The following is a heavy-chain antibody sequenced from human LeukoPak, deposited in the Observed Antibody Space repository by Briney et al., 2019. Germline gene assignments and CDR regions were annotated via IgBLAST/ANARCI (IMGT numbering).Heavy chain of an antibody. D-gene: IGHD3-10*01. CDR2: IKEDGTEK. J-gene: IGHJ4*02. CDR3: ARSPFGADY. CDR1: GFTFSNYW. Sequence: PGGSLRLSCAASGFTFSNYWMGWLRPPPERGLQWVANIKEDGTEKYYVDSVKGRFTISRDNAKNSVYLQMNSLRVETTAVYYCARSPFGADYWGQGTLVTVSS. V-gene: IGHV3-7*01.